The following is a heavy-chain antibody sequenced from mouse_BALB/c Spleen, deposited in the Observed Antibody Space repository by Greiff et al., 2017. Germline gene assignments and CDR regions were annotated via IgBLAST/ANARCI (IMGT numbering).Heavy chain of an antibody. CDR1: GFTFSSYT. Sequence: EVQLVESGGGLVKPGGSLKLSCAASGFTFSSYTMSWVRQTPEKRLEWVATISSGGSYTYYPDSVKGRFTISRDNAKNTLYLQMSSLKSEDTAMYYCTREGGGSSYFDYWGQGTTLTVSS. D-gene: IGHD1-1*01. J-gene: IGHJ2*01. CDR2: ISSGGSYT. CDR3: TREGGGSSYFDY. V-gene: IGHV5-6-4*01.